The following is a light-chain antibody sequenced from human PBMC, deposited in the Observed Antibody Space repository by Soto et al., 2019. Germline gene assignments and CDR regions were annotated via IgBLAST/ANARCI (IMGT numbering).Light chain of an antibody. CDR3: QQSFSTLLS. Sequence: DIPMTQSPSSLSAAVGDRITITCRASQSVSTSVTWYQHKPGRAPKALISAASSLQSGVPSRFSGSGSGTHFTLTISGLQPEDVATYYCQQSFSTLLSFGGGTHVEIQ. V-gene: IGKV1-39*01. CDR1: QSVSTS. CDR2: AAS. J-gene: IGKJ4*01.